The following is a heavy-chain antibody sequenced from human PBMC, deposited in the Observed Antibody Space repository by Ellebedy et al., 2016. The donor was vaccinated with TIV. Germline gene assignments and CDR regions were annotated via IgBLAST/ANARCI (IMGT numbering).Heavy chain of an antibody. CDR2: IRYDGSNK. J-gene: IGHJ5*02. V-gene: IGHV3-30*02. CDR1: GFTFSSYG. CDR3: ATSLDYGDDNWFDP. Sequence: GGSLRLSCAASGFTFSSYGMHWVRQAPGKGLEWVAFIRYDGSNKYYADSVKGRFTISRDNSKNTLYLQMNSLRAEDTAVYYCATSLDYGDDNWFDPWGQGTLVTVSS. D-gene: IGHD4-17*01.